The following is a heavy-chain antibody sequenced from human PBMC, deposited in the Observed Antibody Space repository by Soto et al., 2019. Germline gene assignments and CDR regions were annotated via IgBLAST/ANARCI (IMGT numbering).Heavy chain of an antibody. CDR3: AIPFGYSFGTFDY. D-gene: IGHD5-18*01. CDR2: LDYSGGT. V-gene: IGHV4-39*02. Sequence: QLQLQESGPGLVKTSETLSLNCTVSGGSISSNSYYWGWIRQPPGKGLEGIGSLDYSGGTHYNPSLKTRVTMSLDTSKTHFSLKLSSVTAADTAVYYCAIPFGYSFGTFDYWGQGTLVTVSS. CDR1: GGSISSNSYY. J-gene: IGHJ4*02.